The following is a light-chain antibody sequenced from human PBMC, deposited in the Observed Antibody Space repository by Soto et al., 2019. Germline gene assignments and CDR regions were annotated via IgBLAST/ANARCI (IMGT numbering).Light chain of an antibody. CDR2: SND. CDR1: SSNIGTNA. J-gene: IGLJ3*02. V-gene: IGLV1-44*01. CDR3: AVWDDSLNGWV. Sequence: QSVVTQPPSASGTPGQRVTISCSGSSSNIGTNAVNWCQQLPGTAPRLLIYSNDQRPPGVPDRLSGSKSGTSASLGISGLQSEDEADYFCAVWDDSLNGWVFGGGTKLTVL.